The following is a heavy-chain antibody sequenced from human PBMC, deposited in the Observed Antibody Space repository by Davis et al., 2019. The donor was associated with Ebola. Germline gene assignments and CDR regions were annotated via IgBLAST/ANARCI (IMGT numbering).Heavy chain of an antibody. V-gene: IGHV3-53*01. J-gene: IGHJ3*02. Sequence: GESLKISCAASGFTVSSNYMSWVRQAPGKGLEWVSVIYSGGSTDYADSVKGRFTISRDNSKNTLYLQMNSLRAEDTTVYYCARGIAAAGAFDIWGQGTMVTVSS. CDR2: IYSGGST. CDR3: ARGIAAAGAFDI. CDR1: GFTVSSNY. D-gene: IGHD6-13*01.